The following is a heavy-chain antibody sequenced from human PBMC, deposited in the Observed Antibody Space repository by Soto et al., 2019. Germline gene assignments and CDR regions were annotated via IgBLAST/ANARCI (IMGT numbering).Heavy chain of an antibody. D-gene: IGHD3-22*01. CDR1: GGSLSSSAYS. CDR3: ARELLFYDSDGFSWDDAFDI. V-gene: IGHV4-30-2*01. CDR2: IYQSGST. J-gene: IGHJ3*02. Sequence: TLSLTCAVSGGSLSSSAYSWSWIRQPPGKGLEWIRFIYQSGSTYYNPSLKSRVTMSLDRPKNQFSLKLSSVTAADTAVYYCARELLFYDSDGFSWDDAFDIWGQGTMVTV.